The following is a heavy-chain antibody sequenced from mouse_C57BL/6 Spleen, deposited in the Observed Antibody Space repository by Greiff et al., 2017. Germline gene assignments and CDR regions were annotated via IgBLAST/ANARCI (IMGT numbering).Heavy chain of an antibody. D-gene: IGHD2-10*02. Sequence: QVQLKEPGAELVKPGASVKISCKASGYTFTDYYINWVKQRPGQGLEWIGKIGPGSGGTYYNEKVKGKATLTADKSSSTAYMQLSSLTSENSAVDFCARSGAYGNYYYFDYWGQGTTLTVSS. CDR3: ARSGAYGNYYYFDY. CDR2: IGPGSGGT. CDR1: GYTFTDYY. V-gene: IGHV1-77*01. J-gene: IGHJ2*01.